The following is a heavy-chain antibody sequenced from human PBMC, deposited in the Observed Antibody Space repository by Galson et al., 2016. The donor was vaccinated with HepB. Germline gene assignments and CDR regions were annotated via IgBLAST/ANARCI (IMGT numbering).Heavy chain of an antibody. D-gene: IGHD3/OR15-3a*01. CDR3: ARDRGSYPDFGDDYYMDV. Sequence: ETLSLTCTVSGGAISRNSWAWIRQPAGKGLEWIGRISPTRSTNYNPSLQSRIRMSIDTSKNQFTLNLRSVTAADTAVYYCARDRGSYPDFGDDYYMDVWGKGTTVTVSS. CDR2: ISPTRST. V-gene: IGHV4-4*07. J-gene: IGHJ6*03. CDR1: GGAISRNS.